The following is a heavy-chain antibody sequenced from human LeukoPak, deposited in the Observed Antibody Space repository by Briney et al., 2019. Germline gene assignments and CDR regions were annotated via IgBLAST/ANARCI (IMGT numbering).Heavy chain of an antibody. CDR2: ISGLGGST. CDR1: GFTFSNYA. V-gene: IGHV3-23*01. Sequence: PGGSLRLSCAASGFTFSNYAMSWVRQAPGKGLEWVSVISGLGGSTYYADSVKGRFAISRDNSKSTLWLQMNSLRADDTAIYYCARDVEARISAADTFDYWGQGSLVTVSS. CDR3: ARDVEARISAADTFDY. J-gene: IGHJ4*02. D-gene: IGHD6-6*01.